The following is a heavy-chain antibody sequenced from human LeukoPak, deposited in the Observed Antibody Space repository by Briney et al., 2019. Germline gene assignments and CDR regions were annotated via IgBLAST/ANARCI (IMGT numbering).Heavy chain of an antibody. CDR2: IRSKAYGGTT. D-gene: IGHD3-9*01. V-gene: IGHV3-49*04. J-gene: IGHJ4*02. CDR3: TSRTLRYFDWLLYDY. CDR1: GFTFGDYA. Sequence: GGSLRLSCTASGFTFGDYAMSWVRQAPGKGLEWVGFIRSKAYGGTTEYAASVKGRFTISRDDSKSIANLQMNSLKTEDTAVYYCTSRTLRYFDWLLYDYWGQGTLVTVSS.